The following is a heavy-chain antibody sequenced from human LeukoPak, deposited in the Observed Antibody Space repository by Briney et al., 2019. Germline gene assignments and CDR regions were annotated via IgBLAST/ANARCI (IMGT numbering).Heavy chain of an antibody. V-gene: IGHV1-24*01. CDR2: FDPEDGET. CDR3: ATDVVATMRPYFQH. CDR1: GYTLTELS. D-gene: IGHD1-26*01. Sequence: GASVNVSCKVSGYTLTELSMHWVRQAPGKGLGWMGGFDPEDGETIYAQKFQGRVTMTEDTSTDTAYMELSSLRSEGTAVYYCATDVVATMRPYFQHWGQGTLVTVSS. J-gene: IGHJ1*01.